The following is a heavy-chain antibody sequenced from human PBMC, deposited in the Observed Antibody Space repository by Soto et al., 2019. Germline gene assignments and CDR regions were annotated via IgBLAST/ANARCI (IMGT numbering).Heavy chain of an antibody. Sequence: SETLSLTCAVYGGSFSGYYWTWIRQPPGKGLEWIGEINHSGTINFNPSLKSRLTISLDTSKKHFSLKLSSVTDADTAAYYCTRADRTLVTSYSLDVWGQGTTVTVSS. CDR3: TRADRTLVTSYSLDV. CDR2: INHSGTI. J-gene: IGHJ6*02. V-gene: IGHV4-34*01. D-gene: IGHD2-21*02. CDR1: GGSFSGYY.